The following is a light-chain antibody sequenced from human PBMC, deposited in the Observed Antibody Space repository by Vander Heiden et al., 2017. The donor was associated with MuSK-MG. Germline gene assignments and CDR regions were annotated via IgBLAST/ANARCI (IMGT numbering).Light chain of an antibody. CDR3: QQYDNLCT. V-gene: IGKV1-33*01. J-gene: IGKJ3*01. CDR1: QDISNY. Sequence: DHQMHQSPSSLSASVGDRVTITCQAKQDISNYLNWYQQKPGKAPKLLIYDATNLETGVPSRCSGSGSGTDSTFTISSLQPEDIATYYCQQYDNLCTFGPGTKVDIK. CDR2: DAT.